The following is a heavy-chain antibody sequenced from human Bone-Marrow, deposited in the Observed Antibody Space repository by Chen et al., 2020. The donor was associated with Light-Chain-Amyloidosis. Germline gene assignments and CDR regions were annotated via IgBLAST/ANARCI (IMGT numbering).Heavy chain of an antibody. Sequence: QLQLQESGPRVVKPSETLSLTCAVSGGSISGTSYDWVWIRQPPGKGLEWIGTFYYTGITYYNPSLKSRVTISVDMSKNQFSLILSAVTAADTAVYHCAREVPAVNKNYMDVWGKGTTVIVSS. D-gene: IGHD2-2*01. V-gene: IGHV4-39*07. J-gene: IGHJ6*03. CDR1: GGSISGTSYD. CDR2: FYYTGIT. CDR3: AREVPAVNKNYMDV.